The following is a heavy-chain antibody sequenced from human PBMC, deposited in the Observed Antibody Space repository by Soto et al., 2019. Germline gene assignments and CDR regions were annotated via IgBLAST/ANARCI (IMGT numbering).Heavy chain of an antibody. D-gene: IGHD1-26*01. CDR2: INHSGST. V-gene: IGHV4-34*01. CDR1: GGSFSGYY. CDR3: ARGFYSGSYYLV. J-gene: IGHJ4*02. Sequence: SETLSLTCAVYGGSFSGYYWSWIRQPPGKGLEWIGEINHSGSTNYNPSLKSRVTISVDTSKNQFSLKLSSVTAADTAVYYCARGFYSGSYYLVWGQGTLVTVSS.